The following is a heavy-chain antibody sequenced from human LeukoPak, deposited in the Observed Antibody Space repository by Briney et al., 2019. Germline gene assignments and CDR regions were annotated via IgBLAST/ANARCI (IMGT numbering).Heavy chain of an antibody. CDR3: AKNRTGATGADWFDP. CDR1: GFTFGNYA. D-gene: IGHD3/OR15-3a*01. V-gene: IGHV3-23*01. Sequence: GGSLRLSCAASGFTFGNYAMSWVRRAPGKGLDWVSAISGPAFTTYYADSVKGRFTVSRDNSKNTLSLVMNSLRVDDTAVYYCAKNRTGATGADWFDPWGQGTLVTVSS. J-gene: IGHJ5*02. CDR2: ISGPAFTT.